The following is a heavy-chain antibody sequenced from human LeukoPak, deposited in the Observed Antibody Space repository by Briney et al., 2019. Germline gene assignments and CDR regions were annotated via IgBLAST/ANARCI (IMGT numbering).Heavy chain of an antibody. Sequence: GGSLRLSCAASGFTFSSYAMHWVRQAPGKGLEWVAVISYDGSNKYYADSVKGRFTISRDNSKNTLYLQMNSLRAEDTAVYYCARALSSGYYLTLPDYWGQGTLVTAAS. CDR3: ARALSSGYYLTLPDY. CDR1: GFTFSSYA. D-gene: IGHD3-22*01. V-gene: IGHV3-30*04. CDR2: ISYDGSNK. J-gene: IGHJ4*02.